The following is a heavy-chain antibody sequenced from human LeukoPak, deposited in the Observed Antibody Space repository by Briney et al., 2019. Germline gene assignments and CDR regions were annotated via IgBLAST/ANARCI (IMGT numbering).Heavy chain of an antibody. CDR2: ISSSSYI. J-gene: IGHJ4*02. CDR1: GFTFSSYS. CDR3: ARASYYYGSGSYSPVDY. V-gene: IGHV3-21*01. D-gene: IGHD3-10*01. Sequence: GGSLRLSCAASGFTFSSYSMNWVRQAPGKGLEWVSSISSSSYIYYADSVKGRFTISRDNAKNSLYLQMNSLRAEDTAVYYCARASYYYGSGSYSPVDYWGQGTLVTVSS.